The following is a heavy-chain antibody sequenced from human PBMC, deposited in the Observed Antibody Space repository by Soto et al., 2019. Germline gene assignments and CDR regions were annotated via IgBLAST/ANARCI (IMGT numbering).Heavy chain of an antibody. J-gene: IGHJ4*02. CDR2: INVGNGNT. Sequence: QVQLVQSGAEEKKPGASVKVSCKASGYTFTSYAMHWVRQAPGSRLEWLGWINVGNGNTKYSQKFKDRVTITRDTSASTAYMELSSLKSEDTAVYYWARDIIFDSCGQGTLVTVSS. D-gene: IGHD1-20*01. V-gene: IGHV1-3*05. CDR3: ARDIIFDS. CDR1: GYTFTSYA.